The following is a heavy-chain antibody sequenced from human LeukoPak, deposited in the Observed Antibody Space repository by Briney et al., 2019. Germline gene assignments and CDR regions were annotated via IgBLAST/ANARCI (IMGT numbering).Heavy chain of an antibody. CDR2: IYYTGSS. J-gene: IGHJ3*01. V-gene: IGHV4-59*08. CDR3: ASSTQYYYDTSGYPTPGAFDV. Sequence: TSETLSLTCTVSGDSISRYYWSWIRQPPGKGLEWIAYIYYTGSSKYNPSLKSRVTISVDTSKNQFSLKLSSVTAADTAVYYCASSTQYYYDTSGYPTPGAFDVWGQGTMATVSS. D-gene: IGHD3-22*01. CDR1: GDSISRYY.